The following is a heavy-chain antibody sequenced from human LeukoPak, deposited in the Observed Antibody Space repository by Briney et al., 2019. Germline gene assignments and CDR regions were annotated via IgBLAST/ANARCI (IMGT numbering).Heavy chain of an antibody. D-gene: IGHD1/OR15-1a*01. CDR2: IYHSGST. Sequence: SETLSLTCTVSGGSINNYYWSWIRQPPGKGLEWIGYIYHSGSTYYNPSLKSRVTISVDRSKNQFSLKLSSVTAADTAVYYCARNKGGYGMDVWGQGTTVTVSS. CDR3: ARNKGGYGMDV. V-gene: IGHV4-59*12. J-gene: IGHJ6*02. CDR1: GGSINNYY.